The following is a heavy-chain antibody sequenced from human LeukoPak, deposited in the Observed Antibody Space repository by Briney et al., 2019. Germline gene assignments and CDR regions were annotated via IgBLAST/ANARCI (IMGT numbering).Heavy chain of an antibody. CDR1: GGSISSSSYY. CDR2: INHSGST. V-gene: IGHV4-39*07. J-gene: IGHJ3*02. Sequence: SETLSLTCTVSGGSISSSSYYWSWIRQPPGKGLEWIGEINHSGSTNYNPSLKSRVTISVDTSKNQFSLKLSSVTAADTAVYYCARPSSSWYGGAFDIWGQGTMVTVSS. D-gene: IGHD6-13*01. CDR3: ARPSSSWYGGAFDI.